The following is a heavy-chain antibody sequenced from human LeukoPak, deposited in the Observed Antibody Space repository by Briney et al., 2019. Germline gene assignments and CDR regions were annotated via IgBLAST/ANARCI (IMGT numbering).Heavy chain of an antibody. V-gene: IGHV1-18*01. D-gene: IGHD3-16*01. CDR3: AISEYYDYVWGSSVFDY. J-gene: IGHJ4*02. CDR1: GYTFTSYG. Sequence: ASVKVSCKASGYTFTSYGISWVRQAPGQGLEWMGWISAYNGNTHYAQKLQGRVTMTTDSSTSTVYMELRSLRSDDTAVYYCAISEYYDYVWGSSVFDYWGQGTLVTVSS. CDR2: ISAYNGNT.